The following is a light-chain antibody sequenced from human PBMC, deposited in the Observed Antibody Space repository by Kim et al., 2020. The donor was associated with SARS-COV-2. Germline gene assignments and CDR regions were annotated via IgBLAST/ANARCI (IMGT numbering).Light chain of an antibody. Sequence: SVSPGESATLSCRAGQSVTSNLALYQQKHGQAPRLLIYGASTRATGIPARFSGSGSGTEFTLTISSLQSEDFAVYYCQQYNNWPLFGPGTKVDIK. V-gene: IGKV3-15*01. CDR2: GAS. CDR3: QQYNNWPL. CDR1: QSVTSN. J-gene: IGKJ3*01.